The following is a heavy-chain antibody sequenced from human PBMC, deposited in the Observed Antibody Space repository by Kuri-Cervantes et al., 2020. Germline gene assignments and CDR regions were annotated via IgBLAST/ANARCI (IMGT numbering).Heavy chain of an antibody. CDR3: ARGRGYQGPPDL. V-gene: IGHV1-2*04. CDR1: GYTFTGFY. J-gene: IGHJ2*01. Sequence: ASVKVSCKASGYTFTGFYMHWVRQAPGQGLEWMGWINPNSGGTNYAQKFQGWVTMTRDTSISTAYMELSRLRSDDTAVYYCARGRGYQGPPDLWGRGTLVTVSS. CDR2: INPNSGGT. D-gene: IGHD5-12*01.